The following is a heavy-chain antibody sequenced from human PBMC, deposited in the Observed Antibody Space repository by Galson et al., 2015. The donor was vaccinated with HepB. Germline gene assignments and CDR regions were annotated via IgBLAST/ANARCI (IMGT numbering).Heavy chain of an antibody. D-gene: IGHD3-10*01. CDR1: AYIFTNYG. Sequence: SVKVSCKASAYIFTNYGVNWVRQAPGQGLEWLGWINTNTGNPSYAQGFTGRFVFSLDTSVSTTYLQISSLKAEDTAVYYCARSPQYDSGSYYHVWFDPWGQGTLVTVSS. J-gene: IGHJ5*02. CDR3: ARSPQYDSGSYYHVWFDP. V-gene: IGHV7-4-1*02. CDR2: INTNTGNP.